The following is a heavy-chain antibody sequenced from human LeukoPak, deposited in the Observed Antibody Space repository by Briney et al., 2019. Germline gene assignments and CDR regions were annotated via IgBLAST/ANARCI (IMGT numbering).Heavy chain of an antibody. CDR2: IYHSGST. Sequence: SETLSLTCTVSGHFISNDYYWGWIRQPPGKGMEWIGSIYHSGSTDSNPSLKSRVTISVDTSKNQFSLKLSSVTAADTAVYYCARWDYTHYHDSSGRDYWGQGTLVTVSS. V-gene: IGHV4-38-2*02. J-gene: IGHJ4*02. CDR1: GHFISNDYY. D-gene: IGHD3-22*01. CDR3: ARWDYTHYHDSSGRDY.